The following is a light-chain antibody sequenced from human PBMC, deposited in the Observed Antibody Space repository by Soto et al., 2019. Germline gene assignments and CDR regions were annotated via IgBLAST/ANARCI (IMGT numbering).Light chain of an antibody. V-gene: IGKV3-15*01. J-gene: IGKJ2*01. CDR2: GAS. CDR3: QQYGTSPYT. Sequence: EIILTQSPASLSVSPGERATLSCRASQSVKNNLAWYQQKRGQAPRLLIYGASPRSTGIPGRFGGSGSGTEFTLIISRLEPEDFATYYCQQYGTSPYTFGQGTTLETK. CDR1: QSVKNN.